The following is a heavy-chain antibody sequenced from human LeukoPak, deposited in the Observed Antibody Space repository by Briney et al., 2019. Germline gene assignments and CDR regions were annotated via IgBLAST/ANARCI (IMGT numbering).Heavy chain of an antibody. CDR1: EFTFSNYG. J-gene: IGHJ3*02. V-gene: IGHV3-23*01. Sequence: GGSLRLSCAASEFTFSNYGMTWVRQAPGKGLEWVSSISTSGGSTYYADSVKGRFTISRDNSKNTLYLQMNSLKTEDTAVYYCTRRYNYDSSGYYYVRDAFDIWGQGTMVTVSS. CDR2: ISTSGGST. CDR3: TRRYNYDSSGYYYVRDAFDI. D-gene: IGHD3-22*01.